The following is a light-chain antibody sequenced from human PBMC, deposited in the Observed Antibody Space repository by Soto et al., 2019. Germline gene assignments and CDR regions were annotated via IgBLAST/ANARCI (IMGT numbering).Light chain of an antibody. V-gene: IGKV3-15*01. CDR1: QSVSSN. CDR2: ATS. J-gene: IGKJ4*01. CDR3: QHYNNWPLT. Sequence: EIGMTQSAATLSVSAGERASLSWGASQSVSSNLAWYQQKPGQTPRLLIYATSTRATGIPARFSGSGSGTEFTLTISSLQPEDFAVYYCQHYNNWPLTFGGGTKVDIK.